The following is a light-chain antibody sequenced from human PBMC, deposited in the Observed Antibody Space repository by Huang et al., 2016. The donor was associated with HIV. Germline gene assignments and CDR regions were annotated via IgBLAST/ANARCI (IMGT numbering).Light chain of an antibody. J-gene: IGKJ2*01. CDR1: QSISRY. CDR2: PAS. Sequence: DIQMTQSPSSLSASVGERVTITCRASQSISRYLIWYQQKPGKAPKVLIHPASSLQRGVPSRFSGSGSGTDFTLTISRLQTEDFATYYCQQSYSSPPTFGQGTKVEIK. V-gene: IGKV1-39*01. CDR3: QQSYSSPPT.